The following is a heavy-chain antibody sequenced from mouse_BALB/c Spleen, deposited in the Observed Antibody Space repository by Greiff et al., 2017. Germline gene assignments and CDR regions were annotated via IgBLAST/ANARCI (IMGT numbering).Heavy chain of an antibody. CDR3: AREDDSTWFAY. V-gene: IGHV5-17*02. CDR1: GFTFSSFG. D-gene: IGHD2-4*01. Sequence: DVKLVESGGGLVQPGGSRKLSCAASGFTFSSFGMHWVRQAPEKGLEWVAYISSGSSTIYYADTVKGRFTISRDNPKNTLFLQMTSLRSEDTAMDYGAREDDSTWFAYWGQGTLVTVTA. CDR2: ISSGSSTI. J-gene: IGHJ3*01.